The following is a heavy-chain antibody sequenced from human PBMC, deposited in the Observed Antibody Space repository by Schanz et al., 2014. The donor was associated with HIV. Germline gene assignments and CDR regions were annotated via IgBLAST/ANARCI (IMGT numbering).Heavy chain of an antibody. D-gene: IGHD2-8*01. J-gene: IGHJ6*02. V-gene: IGHV3-23*01. CDR1: GFTFSSYA. CDR3: AXSGYCTSGICYTRGNGMDV. Sequence: EVQLLESGGGLVQPGGSLRLSCAASGFTFSSYAMSWVRQAPGKGLEWVSGISGNSGHTWYADSVKGRFTISRDNPKNRLYXQMNSLRAEATAVYYCAXSGYCTSGICYTRGNGMDVWGQGTTVTVSS. CDR2: ISGNSGHT.